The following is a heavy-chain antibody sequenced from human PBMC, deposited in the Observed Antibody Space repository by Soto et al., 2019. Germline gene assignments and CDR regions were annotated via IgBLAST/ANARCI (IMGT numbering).Heavy chain of an antibody. Sequence: QLQLQESGSGLVKPSQTLSLTCAVSVGSISSGGYSWSWIRQPPGKGLEWIGYIYHSGSTYYNPALKSRVTIAVDTSKNQFALKLSSVPAADTAVYYCARAGGLGAVAVDYWGQGTLVTVSS. D-gene: IGHD6-19*01. CDR3: ARAGGLGAVAVDY. CDR1: VGSISSGGYS. V-gene: IGHV4-30-2*01. CDR2: IYHSGST. J-gene: IGHJ4*02.